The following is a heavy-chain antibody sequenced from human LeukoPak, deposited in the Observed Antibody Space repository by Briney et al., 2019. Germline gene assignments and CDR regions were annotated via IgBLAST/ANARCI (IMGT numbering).Heavy chain of an antibody. CDR2: ISAYNGNT. D-gene: IGHD3-22*01. V-gene: IGHV1-18*01. J-gene: IGHJ5*02. CDR3: ARGWLLPGGNNWFDP. Sequence: ASVKVSCKASGYTFTSYGISWVRQAPGQGLEWMGWISAYNGNTNYAQKLQGRVTMTTDTSTSTAYMELRSLRSDDTAVYYCARGWLLPGGNNWFDPWGQGTLVTVSS. CDR1: GYTFTSYG.